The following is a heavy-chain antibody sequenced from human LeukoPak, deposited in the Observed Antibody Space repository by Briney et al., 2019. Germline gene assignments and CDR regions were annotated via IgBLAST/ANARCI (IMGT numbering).Heavy chain of an antibody. CDR2: ISSSGKA. CDR3: ARFKGGTGFDY. V-gene: IGHV4-39*01. CDR1: GGSITTTDFD. J-gene: IGHJ4*02. Sequence: PSETLSLTCAVSGGSITTTDFDLAWIRQPPGQGFKWIATISSSGKAYYYPSLMSRVTISVDTSKNQFSLDVTSVTAADTGLFYCARFKGGTGFDYWGRGILVIVS. D-gene: IGHD1-26*01.